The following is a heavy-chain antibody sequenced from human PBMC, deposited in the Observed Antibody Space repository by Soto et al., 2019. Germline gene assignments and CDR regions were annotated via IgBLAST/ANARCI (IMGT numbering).Heavy chain of an antibody. CDR3: ARGSLWFDP. Sequence: SETLSLTCAVNGDSFSGNYWTWIRQPPGKGLQWIGEINYSGGTNYNPSLKSRVSMLVDTSKNQFSLKLRSVTAADTAIYYCARGSLWFDPWGQGTLVTVSS. CDR1: GDSFSGNY. J-gene: IGHJ5*02. CDR2: INYSGGT. V-gene: IGHV4-34*01.